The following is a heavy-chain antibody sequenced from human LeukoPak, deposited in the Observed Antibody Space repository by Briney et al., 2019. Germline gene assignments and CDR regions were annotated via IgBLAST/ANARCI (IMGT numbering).Heavy chain of an antibody. D-gene: IGHD6-13*01. CDR3: ARPTKEGSSWYWWFDP. CDR1: GFTFSSYA. J-gene: IGHJ5*02. Sequence: GRSLGLSCAASGFTFSSYAMHWVRQAPGKGLEWVAVISYDGSNKYYADSVKGRFTISRDNAKNTLYLQMNSLRAEDTAVYYCARPTKEGSSWYWWFDPWGQGTLVTVSS. CDR2: ISYDGSNK. V-gene: IGHV3-30-3*01.